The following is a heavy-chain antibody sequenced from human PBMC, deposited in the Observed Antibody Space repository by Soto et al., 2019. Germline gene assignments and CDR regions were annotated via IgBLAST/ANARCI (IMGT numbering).Heavy chain of an antibody. Sequence: SVKVSCKASGGTFSSYAISWVRQAPGQGLEWMGRIIPFIGTANYAQKFQGRVTITADESTSTAYMELTSLRSEDTAVYYCARVVMTTVPASYYYGIDVWGQGTTVTVSS. J-gene: IGHJ6*02. V-gene: IGHV1-69*11. CDR3: ARVVMTTVPASYYYGIDV. D-gene: IGHD4-4*01. CDR2: IIPFIGTA. CDR1: GGTFSSYA.